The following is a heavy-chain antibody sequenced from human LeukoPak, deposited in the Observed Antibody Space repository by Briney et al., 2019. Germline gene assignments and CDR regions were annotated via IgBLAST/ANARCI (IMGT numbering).Heavy chain of an antibody. CDR2: IYYSGST. D-gene: IGHD3-9*01. J-gene: IGHJ4*02. CDR3: ARVNTLRYFDRPPRGDYFDY. V-gene: IGHV4-59*01. Sequence: SETLSLTCTVSGGSISSYYWSWIRQPPGKGLEWIGYIYYSGSTNYNPSLKSRVTISVDTSKNQFSLKLSSVTAADTAVYYCARVNTLRYFDRPPRGDYFDYWGQGTLVTVSS. CDR1: GGSISSYY.